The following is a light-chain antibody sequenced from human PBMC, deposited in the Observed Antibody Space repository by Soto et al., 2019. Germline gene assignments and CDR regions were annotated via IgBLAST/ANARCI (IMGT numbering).Light chain of an antibody. J-gene: IGKJ1*01. CDR3: RQYGSSGT. V-gene: IGKV3-20*01. Sequence: EIVVTQSPGTLSLSPGERATLSCRASQSVSTNYLAWYQHKPGQAPRLLIYGASNRATVIPDRFSGSGSGTAFTLTISRLEPEDFSVYYFRQYGSSGTFGQGTKVEI. CDR2: GAS. CDR1: QSVSTNY.